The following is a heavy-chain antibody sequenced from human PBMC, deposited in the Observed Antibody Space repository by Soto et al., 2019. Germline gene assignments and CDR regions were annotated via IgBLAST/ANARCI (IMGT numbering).Heavy chain of an antibody. J-gene: IGHJ4*02. D-gene: IGHD5-18*01. CDR2: ISTSGSSK. CDR3: ARVRDGYRGYFDS. V-gene: IGHV3-48*03. CDR1: GFTFSSYE. Sequence: EVQLAESGGGLGQPGGSLRLSCAASGFTFSSYEMNWVRQAPGKGLEGISYISTSGSSKYYADSVKGRFTISRDNAKNSLYLQMNSLRAEDTAVYYCARVRDGYRGYFDSWGQGTLVTVSS.